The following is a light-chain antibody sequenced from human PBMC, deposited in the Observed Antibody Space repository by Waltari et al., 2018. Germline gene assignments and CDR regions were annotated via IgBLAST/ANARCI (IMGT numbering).Light chain of an antibody. CDR1: SSDIGKYNY. CDR3: CSDAGSGTYV. Sequence: QSALTQPASVSGSPGQSITISCTGTSSDIGKYNYVSLYQHLPGKVPQVMISEVTKRPSGGSNRFSGSKSGNTASLTISGVQADDEAEYYCCSDAGSGTYVFGTGTKLTV. J-gene: IGLJ1*01. V-gene: IGLV2-23*02. CDR2: EVT.